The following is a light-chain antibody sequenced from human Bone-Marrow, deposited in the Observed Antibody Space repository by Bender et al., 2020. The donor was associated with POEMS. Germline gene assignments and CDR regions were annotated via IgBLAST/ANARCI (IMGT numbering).Light chain of an antibody. V-gene: IGLV2-11*01. Sequence: QSALTQPPSASGSPGQSVTISCTGTSRDVGGYKYVSWYQQHPGEAPRLMIYEVRKRPSGVPDRFFGSKSARTASLTISGLQAEDEADYFCCSYAGSYTFVFGGGTTLTVL. CDR2: EVR. CDR3: CSYAGSYTFV. J-gene: IGLJ3*02. CDR1: SRDVGGYKY.